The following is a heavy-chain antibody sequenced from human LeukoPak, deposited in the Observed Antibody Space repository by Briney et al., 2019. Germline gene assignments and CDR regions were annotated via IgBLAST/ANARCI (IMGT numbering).Heavy chain of an antibody. CDR3: ASYRYGSSFAFDI. V-gene: IGHV3-66*01. Sequence: PGGSLRLSCGASGFTVSTNYMSWVRQAPGKGLEWVSIIYSGGSTYYADSVKGRFTISRDNSKNTLYLQMNGLRAEDTAVYYCASYRYGSSFAFDIWGQGTMVTVSS. CDR2: IYSGGST. D-gene: IGHD6-6*01. CDR1: GFTVSTNY. J-gene: IGHJ3*02.